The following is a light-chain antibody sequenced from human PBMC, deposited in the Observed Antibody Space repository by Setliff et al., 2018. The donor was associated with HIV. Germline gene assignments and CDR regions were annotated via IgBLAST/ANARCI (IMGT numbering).Light chain of an antibody. CDR3: QKYNSAPPT. J-gene: IGKJ1*01. CDR1: QGISNY. V-gene: IGKV1-27*01. CDR2: AAS. Sequence: DIQMTQSPSSLSASVGDRVTITCRASQGISNYLAWYQQKPGKVPKLLIYAASTLQSGVPSRFSGSGSETHFTLTISSLQPEDVATYYCQKYNSAPPTFGQGTKVDIK.